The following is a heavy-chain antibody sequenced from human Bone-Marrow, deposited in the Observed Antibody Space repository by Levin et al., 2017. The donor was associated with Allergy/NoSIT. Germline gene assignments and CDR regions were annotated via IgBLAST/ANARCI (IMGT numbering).Heavy chain of an antibody. J-gene: IGHJ4*02. Sequence: GGSLRLSCVVSGLFFSSYWMSWVRQAPGKGLEWVANIKKDGSETHYVDSVKGRFTISRDNAKNSLYLQMNSLRAEDTAVYYCAREAYSYANYWGQGTLVTVSS. CDR1: GLFFSSYW. CDR2: IKKDGSET. V-gene: IGHV3-7*04. CDR3: AREAYSYANY. D-gene: IGHD3-16*01.